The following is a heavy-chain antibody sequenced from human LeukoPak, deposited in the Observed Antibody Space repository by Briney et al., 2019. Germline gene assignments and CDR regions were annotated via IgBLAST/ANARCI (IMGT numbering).Heavy chain of an antibody. J-gene: IGHJ4*02. V-gene: IGHV4-59*12. CDR2: VYYSGVT. CDR1: GGSTGSDY. Sequence: SETLSLTCTVSGGSTGSDYWSWIRQPPGKGLEWIAYVYYSGVTSYNPSLKSRVAISIDTSKNQFSLNLSSVTAADTAVYYCARESYHWLALDYWGQGTLVTVSS. D-gene: IGHD6-19*01. CDR3: ARESYHWLALDY.